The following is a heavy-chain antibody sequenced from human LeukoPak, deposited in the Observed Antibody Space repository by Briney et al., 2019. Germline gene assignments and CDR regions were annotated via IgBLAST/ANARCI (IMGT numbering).Heavy chain of an antibody. Sequence: GGSLRLSCTTSGFTFGDYAMTWVRQAPGKGLEWIGFIRSKPYGGTTDYAASVKGRFIISRDDSTSITYLQMNSLTTEDTAVYYCSRGSGWLSVYWGQGTLVTVSS. CDR2: IRSKPYGGTT. CDR1: GFTFGDYA. D-gene: IGHD6-19*01. CDR3: SRGSGWLSVY. V-gene: IGHV3-49*04. J-gene: IGHJ4*02.